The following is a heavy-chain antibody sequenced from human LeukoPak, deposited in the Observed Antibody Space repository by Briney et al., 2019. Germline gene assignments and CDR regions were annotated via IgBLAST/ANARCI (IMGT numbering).Heavy chain of an antibody. Sequence: GGSLRLPCAASGFPFRSYAMHWVRQAPGKGLEYVSAITLDGISTYYANSVKGRFTISRDNSKNTLYLQMNSLRAEDTAVYYCAKFNDFWSGYFHWGQGTLVTVSS. CDR3: AKFNDFWSGYFH. D-gene: IGHD3-3*01. J-gene: IGHJ4*02. CDR2: ITLDGIST. V-gene: IGHV3-64*01. CDR1: GFPFRSYA.